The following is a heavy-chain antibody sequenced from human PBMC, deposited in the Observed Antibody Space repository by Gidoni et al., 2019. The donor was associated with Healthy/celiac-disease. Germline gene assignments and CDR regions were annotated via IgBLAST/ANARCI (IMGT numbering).Heavy chain of an antibody. J-gene: IGHJ2*01. Sequence: QVQLQESGPGLVKPSQTLSLTCTVSGGSISSGGYYWSWICPHPGKGLEWIGYIYYSGSTYYNPSLKSRVTISVDTSKNQFSLKLSSVTAADTAVYYCARDAPHYGGNSEHWYFDLWGRGTLVTVSS. CDR2: IYYSGST. D-gene: IGHD4-17*01. CDR3: ARDAPHYGGNSEHWYFDL. V-gene: IGHV4-31*03. CDR1: GGSISSGGYY.